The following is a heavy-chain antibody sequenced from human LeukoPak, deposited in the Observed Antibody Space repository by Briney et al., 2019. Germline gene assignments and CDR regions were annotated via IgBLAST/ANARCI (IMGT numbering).Heavy chain of an antibody. CDR2: ISSSSSTI. Sequence: GGSLRLSCAASGFTFSSYSMNWVRQAPGKGLEWVSYISSSSSTIYYADSVKGRFTISRDNAKNSLYLQMNSLRDEDTAVYYCAREYSNYVYYYYGMDVWGQGTTVTVSS. J-gene: IGHJ6*02. CDR3: AREYSNYVYYYYGMDV. V-gene: IGHV3-48*02. CDR1: GFTFSSYS. D-gene: IGHD4-11*01.